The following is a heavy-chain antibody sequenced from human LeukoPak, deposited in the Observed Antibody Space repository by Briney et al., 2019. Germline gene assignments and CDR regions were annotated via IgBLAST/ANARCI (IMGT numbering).Heavy chain of an antibody. CDR1: GYTFTSNY. D-gene: IGHD2-2*01. CDR2: IYPRDGST. CDR3: ARDQPDSSTIEYYFDY. V-gene: IGHV1-46*01. Sequence: ASVKVSCKASGYTFTSNYIHWVRQAPGQGLEWMGMIYPRDGSTSYAQKFQGRVTVTRDTSTSTVHMELSGLRSEDTAVYYCARDQPDSSTIEYYFDYWGQGTLVTVSS. J-gene: IGHJ4*02.